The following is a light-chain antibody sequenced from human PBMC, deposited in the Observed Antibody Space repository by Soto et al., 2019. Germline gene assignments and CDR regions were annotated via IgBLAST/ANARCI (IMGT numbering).Light chain of an antibody. CDR3: QQYGSSGT. J-gene: IGKJ1*01. V-gene: IGKV3-20*01. CDR2: GAS. CDR1: QSVSNNY. Sequence: EIVLTPSPGTLSLSPVERATLSCRASQSVSNNYLAWYQQKPGQAPRLLIYGASNRATGIPDRFSGSGSGTDFTLTISRLDPEDFAVDYCQQYGSSGTFGQGTKVDIK.